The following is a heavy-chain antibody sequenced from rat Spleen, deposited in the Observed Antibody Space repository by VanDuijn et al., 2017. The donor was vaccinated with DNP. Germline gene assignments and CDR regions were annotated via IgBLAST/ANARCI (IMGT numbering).Heavy chain of an antibody. J-gene: IGHJ2*01. V-gene: IGHV5-31*01. Sequence: EVQLVESDGGLVQPGRSLKLSCAASGFTFSNYGMAWIRQAPGKGLEWVASITNTGGSTYYPDSVKGRFTISRDNAKSTLYLQMNSLRYEDTATYYCASRPPPTRGPFDYWGQGVTVTVSS. CDR2: ITNTGGST. CDR3: ASRPPPTRGPFDY. D-gene: IGHD1-4*01. CDR1: GFTFSNYG.